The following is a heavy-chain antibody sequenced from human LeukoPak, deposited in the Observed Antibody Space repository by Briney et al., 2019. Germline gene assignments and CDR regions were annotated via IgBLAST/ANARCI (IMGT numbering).Heavy chain of an antibody. CDR1: GGSISSYY. V-gene: IGHV4-59*01. J-gene: IGHJ5*02. CDR2: IYYSGST. CDR3: AREDGNCSGGSCYWFDP. Sequence: PSETLSLTCTVSGGSISSYYWSWIRQPPGKGLEWIGYIYYSGSTNYNPSLKSRVTISVDTSKNQFSLKLSSVTAADTAVYYCAREDGNCSGGSCYWFDPWGQGTLVTVSS. D-gene: IGHD2-15*01.